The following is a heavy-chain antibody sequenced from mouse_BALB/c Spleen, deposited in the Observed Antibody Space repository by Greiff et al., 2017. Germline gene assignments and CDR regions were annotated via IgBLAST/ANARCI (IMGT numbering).Heavy chain of an antibody. Sequence: EVQLVESGGGLVQPGGSLRLSCATSGFTFTDYYMSWVRQPPGKALEWLGFIRNKANGYTTEYSASVKGRFTISRDNSQSILYLQMNTLRAEDSATYYCASDSGSYYRYDEGSMDYWGQGTSVTVSS. D-gene: IGHD2-14*01. J-gene: IGHJ4*01. CDR1: GFTFTDYY. CDR3: ASDSGSYYRYDEGSMDY. V-gene: IGHV7-3*02. CDR2: IRNKANGYTT.